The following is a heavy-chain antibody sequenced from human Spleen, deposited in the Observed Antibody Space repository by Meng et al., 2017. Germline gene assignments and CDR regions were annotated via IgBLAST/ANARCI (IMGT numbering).Heavy chain of an antibody. CDR2: ISAHNGNT. CDR3: ARDVGGSYYLDYWFDP. D-gene: IGHD1-26*01. Sequence: ASVKVSCKASGYTFSNYGITWVRQAPGQSLEWMGWISAHNGNTNYAQKFQDRVTMTTDTSTNTAFMELRSLRSDDTAVYYCARDVGGSYYLDYWFDPWGQGTQVTGAS. CDR1: GYTFSNYG. J-gene: IGHJ5*02. V-gene: IGHV1-18*01.